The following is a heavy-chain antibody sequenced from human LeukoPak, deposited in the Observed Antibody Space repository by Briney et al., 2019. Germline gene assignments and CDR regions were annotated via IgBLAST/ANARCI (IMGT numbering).Heavy chain of an antibody. CDR2: ISSSSSYI. CDR1: GFTFSSYS. CDR3: ARGDSSACPDY. D-gene: IGHD3-22*01. Sequence: GGSLRLSCAASGFTFSSYSMNWVRQAPGKGLEWVSSISSSSSYIYYADSVKGRFTISRDNAKNSLYLQMNDLRADDTAVYYCARGDSSACPDYWGQGTLVTVSS. V-gene: IGHV3-21*04. J-gene: IGHJ4*02.